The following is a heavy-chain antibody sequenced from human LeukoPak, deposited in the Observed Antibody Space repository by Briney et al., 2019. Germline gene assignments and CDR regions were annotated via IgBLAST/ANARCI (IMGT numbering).Heavy chain of an antibody. D-gene: IGHD2/OR15-2a*01. J-gene: IGHJ5*02. CDR3: ARGIFYGGRKQYIWFDL. V-gene: IGHV4-34*01. CDR2: VSHGGTS. Sequence: SGTLSLTCAVSGGPSRGFFWSWIRQAPGKGLEWIAEVSHGGTSNYNPSLKSRITISVDTSKSQFSLKLTSVTAADTAVYYCARGIFYGGRKQYIWFDLWAQGTLVTVSS. CDR1: GGPSRGFF.